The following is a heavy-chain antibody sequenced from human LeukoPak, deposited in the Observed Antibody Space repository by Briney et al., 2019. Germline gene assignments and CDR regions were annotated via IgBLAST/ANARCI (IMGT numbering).Heavy chain of an antibody. V-gene: IGHV1-46*01. Sequence: GASVKVSCKASGYTFTSYYMHWVRQAPGQGLEWMGIINPSGGSTSYAQKFQGRVTMTRDTSTSTAYMELSSLRSEDTAVYYCARDYYDSSGYPRSYNWFDPWGQGTLVTVSS. J-gene: IGHJ5*02. CDR1: GYTFTSYY. CDR2: INPSGGST. D-gene: IGHD3-22*01. CDR3: ARDYYDSSGYPRSYNWFDP.